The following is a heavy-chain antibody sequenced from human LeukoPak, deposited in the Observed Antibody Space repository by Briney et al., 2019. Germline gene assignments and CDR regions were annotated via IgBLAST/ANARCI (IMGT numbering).Heavy chain of an antibody. CDR1: GGSFSGYY. CDR3: ARGRIAARRGWFDP. D-gene: IGHD6-6*01. J-gene: IGHJ5*02. V-gene: IGHV4-34*01. CDR2: INHSGST. Sequence: PSETLSLTCAVYGGSFSGYYWSWIRQPPGKGLEWIGEINHSGSTNYNPSLKSRVTISVDKSKNQFSLKLSYVTAADTAVYYCARGRIAARRGWFDPWGQGTLVTVSS.